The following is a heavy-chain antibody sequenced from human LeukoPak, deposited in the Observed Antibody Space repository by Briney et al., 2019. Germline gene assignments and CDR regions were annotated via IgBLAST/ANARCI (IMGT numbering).Heavy chain of an antibody. Sequence: PGGSLRPSCAGSGVTVSSNYMSWVRQAPGKGLEWVSVIYSGDSTYYADSVKGRFIISRDNSKNTVYLQMNSLRAEDTAVYYCARGRAVADGRLYYWGQGTLVTVSS. CDR1: GVTVSSNY. V-gene: IGHV3-66*01. J-gene: IGHJ4*02. CDR2: IYSGDST. CDR3: ARGRAVADGRLYY. D-gene: IGHD6-19*01.